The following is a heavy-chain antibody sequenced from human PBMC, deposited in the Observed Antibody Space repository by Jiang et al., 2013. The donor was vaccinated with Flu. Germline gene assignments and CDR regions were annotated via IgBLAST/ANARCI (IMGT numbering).Heavy chain of an antibody. Sequence: SQTLSLTCAISGDSVSSNSAAWNWIRQSPSRGLEWLGRTYYRSKWYNEYAVSVKSRITINPDTSKNQFSLQLNSVTPEDTAVYYCARGEFGLGNMGYYYYGMDVWGQGTTVTVSS. CDR1: GDSVSSNSAA. CDR3: ARGEFGLGNMGYYYYGMDV. V-gene: IGHV6-1*01. J-gene: IGHJ6*02. CDR2: TYYRSKWYN. D-gene: IGHD3/OR15-3a*01.